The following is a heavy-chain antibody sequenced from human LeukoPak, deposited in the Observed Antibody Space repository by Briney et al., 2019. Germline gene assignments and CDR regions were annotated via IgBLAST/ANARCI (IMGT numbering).Heavy chain of an antibody. V-gene: IGHV4-59*01. D-gene: IGHD3-22*01. CDR1: GGSISSNY. Sequence: SETLSLNCTVSGGSISSNYWSWIRQPPGKGMEWIGYIYYSGSTNYNPSLKSRVTISVDTSKNQFSLKLSSVTAADTAVYYCARGGSMIIAWGQGTLVTVSS. CDR3: ARGGSMIIA. J-gene: IGHJ5*02. CDR2: IYYSGST.